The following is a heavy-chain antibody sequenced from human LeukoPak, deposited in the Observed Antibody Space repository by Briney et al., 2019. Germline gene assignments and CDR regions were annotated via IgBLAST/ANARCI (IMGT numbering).Heavy chain of an antibody. CDR3: AREYSQSYTPLSP. J-gene: IGHJ5*02. CDR2: INPSGGST. CDR1: GYTFANYY. V-gene: IGHV1-46*01. D-gene: IGHD3-10*01. Sequence: ASVKVSCKASGYTFANYYIHLVRQAPGQGLEWMGLINPSGGSTNYAQKFQGRVTMTRDTSTSTVYMELNRLTSDDTAVYFCAREYSQSYTPLSPWGQGTLVTVSS.